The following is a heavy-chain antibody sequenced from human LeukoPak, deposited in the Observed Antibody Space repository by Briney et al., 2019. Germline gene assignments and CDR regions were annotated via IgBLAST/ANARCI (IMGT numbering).Heavy chain of an antibody. CDR3: VRDGLGTTPYDN. Sequence: GGSLRLSCAASGFTFSIYWMNWVRQAPGKGLVWVAHISPYGGDTYYADSVKGRFTISRDNAGNTLYLQMNSLRDEDTAAYYCVRDGLGTTPYDNWGQGILVTVSS. D-gene: IGHD1-1*01. CDR2: ISPYGGDT. CDR1: GFTFSIYW. V-gene: IGHV3-74*01. J-gene: IGHJ4*02.